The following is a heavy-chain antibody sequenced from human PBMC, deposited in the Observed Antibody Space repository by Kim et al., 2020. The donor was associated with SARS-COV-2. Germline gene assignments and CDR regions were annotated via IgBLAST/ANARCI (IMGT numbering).Heavy chain of an antibody. V-gene: IGHV3-23*01. J-gene: IGHJ4*02. CDR2: ISGSGGST. CDR3: ATIPGVFDWLLTFDY. CDR1: GFTFSSYA. Sequence: GGSLRLSCAASGFTFSSYAMSWVRQAPGKGLEWVSAISGSGGSTYYADSVKGRFTISRDNSKNTLYLQMNSLRAEDTAVYYCATIPGVFDWLLTFDYWGQGTLVTVSS. D-gene: IGHD3-9*01.